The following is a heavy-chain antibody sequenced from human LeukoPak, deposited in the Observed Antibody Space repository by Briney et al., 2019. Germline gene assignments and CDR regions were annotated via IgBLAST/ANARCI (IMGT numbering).Heavy chain of an antibody. CDR2: IRYDGSNK. D-gene: IGHD3-3*01. Sequence: PGGSLRLSCAASAFTFSSYGMHWVRQAPGKGLEWVAFIRYDGSNKYYADSVKGRFTISRDNSKNTLYLQMNSPRAEDTAVYYCAKDPFVIRGITIFGVVIIILYYYNYYYMDVWGKGTTVTVSS. V-gene: IGHV3-30*02. J-gene: IGHJ6*03. CDR3: AKDPFVIRGITIFGVVIIILYYYNYYYMDV. CDR1: AFTFSSYG.